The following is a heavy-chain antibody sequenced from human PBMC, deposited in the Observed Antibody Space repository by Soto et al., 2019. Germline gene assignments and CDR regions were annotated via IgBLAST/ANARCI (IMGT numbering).Heavy chain of an antibody. Sequence: QVQLVQSGAEMKKPGSSVKVSCQSSGGTFKTYAMNWVRQAPGQGPEWMGDISPMFGAANYAPKFQGRVTITAAESTGTSYMQLSSLTSEDKALYFCEWEVQVHSPACVSLGQGTLVTVS. CDR2: ISPMFGAA. J-gene: IGHJ5*02. V-gene: IGHV1-69*19. CDR1: GGTFKTYA. CDR3: EWEVQVHSPACVS. D-gene: IGHD2-21*01.